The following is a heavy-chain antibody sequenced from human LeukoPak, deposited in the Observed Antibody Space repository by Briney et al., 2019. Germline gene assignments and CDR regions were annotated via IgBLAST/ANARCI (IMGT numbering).Heavy chain of an antibody. J-gene: IGHJ4*02. D-gene: IGHD2-15*01. CDR1: GGSISNYY. Sequence: PSETLSLTCTVSGGSISNYYWSWIRQPPGKGLEWIGYIYYSGSTYYNPSLKSRVTISVDTSKNQFSLKLSSVTAADTAVYYCARVGQNCSGGSCYDFLENWGQGTLVTVSS. CDR2: IYYSGST. CDR3: ARVGQNCSGGSCYDFLEN. V-gene: IGHV4-30-4*01.